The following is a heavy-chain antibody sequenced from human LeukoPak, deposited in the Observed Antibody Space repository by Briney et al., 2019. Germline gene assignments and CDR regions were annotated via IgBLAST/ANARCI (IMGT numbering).Heavy chain of an antibody. CDR2: IFSGGNT. V-gene: IGHV3-53*04. D-gene: IGHD5-18*01. Sequence: GGSLRLSCAASGFTVSSNYMSWVRQAPGKELEWVSLIFSGGNTYYADSVKGRFTISRHNSGNTVHLQMNSLRVEDTAVYYCARVGPGYTYVYGAPYYFDSWGQGTLVTVSS. CDR1: GFTVSSNY. CDR3: ARVGPGYTYVYGAPYYFDS. J-gene: IGHJ4*02.